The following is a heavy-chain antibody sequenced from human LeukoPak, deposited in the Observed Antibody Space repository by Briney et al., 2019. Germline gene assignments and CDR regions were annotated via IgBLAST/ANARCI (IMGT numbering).Heavy chain of an antibody. V-gene: IGHV1-8*01. J-gene: IGHJ6*02. CDR2: MNPNSGNT. CDR3: ARAFDKDYGMDV. Sequence: ASVKVSCKASGYTFTSYDINWVRQATGQGLEWMGWMNPNSGNTGYAQKFQGRVTMTRNTSISTAYMELSSLRSEDTAVYYCARAFDKDYGMDVWGQGTTVTVSS. CDR1: GYTFTSYD. D-gene: IGHD3-16*01.